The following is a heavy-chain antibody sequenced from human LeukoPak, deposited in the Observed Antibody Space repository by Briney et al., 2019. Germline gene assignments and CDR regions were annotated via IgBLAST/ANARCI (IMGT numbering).Heavy chain of an antibody. Sequence: GGSLRLSCAASGFTFSSYGMHWVRQAPGKGLEWVAFIRYDGSNKYYADSVKGRFTISRDNAENSLYLDMNNLGAEDTAVYFCVRGDNRDQWGQGTLVTVSS. CDR1: GFTFSSYG. J-gene: IGHJ4*02. V-gene: IGHV3-30*02. CDR2: IRYDGSNK. CDR3: VRGDNRDQ. D-gene: IGHD2-2*01.